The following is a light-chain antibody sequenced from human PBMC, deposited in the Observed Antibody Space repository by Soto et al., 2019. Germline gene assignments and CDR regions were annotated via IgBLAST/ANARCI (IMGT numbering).Light chain of an antibody. CDR1: QTISSW. CDR3: QHYNSYSEA. CDR2: KAS. Sequence: DIQMTQSPSTLSGSVGDRVTITCRASQTISSWLAWYQQKPGKAPKLLIYKASTLKSGVPSRFSGGESGTEFTLTISSLQPDDFATYYCQHYNSYSEAFGQGTKVDIK. J-gene: IGKJ1*01. V-gene: IGKV1-5*03.